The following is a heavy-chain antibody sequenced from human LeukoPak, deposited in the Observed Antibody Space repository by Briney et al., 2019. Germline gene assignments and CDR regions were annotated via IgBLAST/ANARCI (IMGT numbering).Heavy chain of an antibody. D-gene: IGHD5-24*01. Sequence: SETLSLTCTVSGGSISSYYWSWIRQPPGKGLERIGYIYYSGSTNYNPSLKSRVTMSVDTSKNQFSLKLRFVTAADTAVYYCARALGYNWGQGTLVTVSS. CDR2: IYYSGST. V-gene: IGHV4-59*01. J-gene: IGHJ4*02. CDR3: ARALGYN. CDR1: GGSISSYY.